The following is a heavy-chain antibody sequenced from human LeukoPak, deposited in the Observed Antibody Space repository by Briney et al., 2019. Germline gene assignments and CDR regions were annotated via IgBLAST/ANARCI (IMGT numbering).Heavy chain of an antibody. Sequence: SVTVSYMASVYTFTRYYIFWVRPAAGQGLEWMGWINPNSGGTNSAQKFQGRVTMTRDTSISTAHLELRCLRSDDTAVYYCARGWYYDSSAYRVLDYLLQGTMVTVSS. CDR3: ARGWYYDSSAYRVLDY. V-gene: IGHV1-2*02. CDR2: INPNSGGT. J-gene: IGHJ4*02. CDR1: VYTFTRYY. D-gene: IGHD3-22*01.